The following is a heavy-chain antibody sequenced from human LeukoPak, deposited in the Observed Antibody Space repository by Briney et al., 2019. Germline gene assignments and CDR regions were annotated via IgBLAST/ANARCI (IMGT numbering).Heavy chain of an antibody. J-gene: IGHJ3*02. CDR1: GFTFSSSW. V-gene: IGHV3-74*01. CDR2: IDGDGTTT. CDR3: ARRGVAFDI. Sequence: PGGSLRLSCAASGFTFSSSWIHLVRQAPGKGLVWVSHIDGDGTTTDYADSVKGRFTISRDNAKNTLYLQMNSLRAEDTAVYYCARRGVAFDIWGQGTMVTVSS. D-gene: IGHD2-8*01.